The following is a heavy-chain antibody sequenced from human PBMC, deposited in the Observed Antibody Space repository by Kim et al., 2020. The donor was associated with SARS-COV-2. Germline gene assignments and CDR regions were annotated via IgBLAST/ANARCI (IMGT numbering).Heavy chain of an antibody. CDR2: ISSSSSTI. J-gene: IGHJ6*02. D-gene: IGHD2-15*01. Sequence: GGSLRLSCAASGFTFSSYSMNWVRQAPGKGLEWVSYISSSSSTIYYADSVKGRFTISRDNAKNSLYLQMNSLRAEDTAVYYCARVGYCSGGSCSPDYYYYYGMDVWGQGTTVTVSS. CDR1: GFTFSSYS. CDR3: ARVGYCSGGSCSPDYYYYYGMDV. V-gene: IGHV3-48*04.